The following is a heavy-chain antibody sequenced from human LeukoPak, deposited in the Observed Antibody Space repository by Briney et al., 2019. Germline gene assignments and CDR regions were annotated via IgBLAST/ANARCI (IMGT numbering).Heavy chain of an antibody. CDR1: GGSFSGYY. V-gene: IGHV4-59*01. CDR3: ARMGERYYFDY. CDR2: IYYSGST. Sequence: PSETLSLTCAVYGGSFSGYYWSWIRQPPGKGLEWIGYIYYSGSTNYNPSLKSRVTISVDTSKNQFSLKLSSVTAADTAVYYCARMGERYYFDYWGQGTLVTVSS. J-gene: IGHJ4*02. D-gene: IGHD1-1*01.